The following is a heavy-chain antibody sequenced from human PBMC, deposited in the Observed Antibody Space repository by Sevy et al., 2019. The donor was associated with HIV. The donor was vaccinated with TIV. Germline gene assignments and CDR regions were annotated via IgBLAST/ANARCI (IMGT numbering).Heavy chain of an antibody. J-gene: IGHJ6*03. V-gene: IGHV4-31*03. Sequence: SEILSLTCTVSGGSISSGGYYWSWIRQHPGKGLEWIGYIYYSGSTYYNPSLKSRVTISVDTSKNQFSLKLSSVTAADTAVYYCARGGGYCSGGSCYSLDYYYYMDVWGKGTTVTVSS. D-gene: IGHD2-15*01. CDR3: ARGGGYCSGGSCYSLDYYYYMDV. CDR1: GGSISSGGYY. CDR2: IYYSGST.